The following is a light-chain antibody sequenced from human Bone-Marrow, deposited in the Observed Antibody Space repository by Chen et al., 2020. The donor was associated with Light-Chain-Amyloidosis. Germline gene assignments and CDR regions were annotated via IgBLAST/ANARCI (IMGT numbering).Light chain of an antibody. CDR2: DGD. Sequence: SALTQPASVSGSPGQSITISCTGTNNDVGHYNYFSWYQQHPGKAPPLIIYDGDIRPSGVSSRFSGSKSGNSASLTISGLQAGDEADYYCSSYTSTSTLYVFGTGTKVTVL. V-gene: IGLV2-14*03. CDR3: SSYTSTSTLYV. CDR1: NNDVGHYNY. J-gene: IGLJ1*01.